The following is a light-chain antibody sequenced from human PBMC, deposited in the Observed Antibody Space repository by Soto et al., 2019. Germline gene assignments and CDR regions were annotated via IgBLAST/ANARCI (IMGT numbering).Light chain of an antibody. CDR1: SSDVGGYNY. Sequence: QSVLTQPASVSGSPGQSITISCTGTSSDVGGYNYVSWYQQHPGKAPKLMIYDVSNRPSGVSNRFSGSKSGNTASLTISGLQAEDEADYYCSSYTSSSTHWVFGGGTKLT. V-gene: IGLV2-14*01. J-gene: IGLJ3*02. CDR2: DVS. CDR3: SSYTSSSTHWV.